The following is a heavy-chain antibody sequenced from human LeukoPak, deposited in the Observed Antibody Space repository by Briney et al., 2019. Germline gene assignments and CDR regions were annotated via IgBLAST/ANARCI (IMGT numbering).Heavy chain of an antibody. CDR1: GGSISSSSYY. CDR3: ARQDSSGNYFDY. D-gene: IGHD3-22*01. V-gene: IGHV4-39*01. Sequence: PSETLSLTCTVSGGSISSSSYYWGWIRQPPGKGLEWIGSIYYSGSTYYNPSLKSRVTISVDTSKNQFSLKLSSVTAADTAVYYCARQDSSGNYFDYWGQGTLVTVSS. J-gene: IGHJ4*02. CDR2: IYYSGST.